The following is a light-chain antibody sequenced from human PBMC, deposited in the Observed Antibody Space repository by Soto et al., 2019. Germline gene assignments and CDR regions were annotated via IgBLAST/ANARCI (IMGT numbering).Light chain of an antibody. CDR2: GSS. CDR3: QQYDNWPPYT. J-gene: IGKJ2*01. CDR1: ETISTN. Sequence: EIVLTQSPGTLSLFPGEKATLSCRAAETISTNLAWFQRKPGQPPRLLIYGSSTRATGVPDRFSGSGSGTEFTLTISSLQSEDVAVYYCQQYDNWPPYTFGQGTKVDIK. V-gene: IGKV3-15*01.